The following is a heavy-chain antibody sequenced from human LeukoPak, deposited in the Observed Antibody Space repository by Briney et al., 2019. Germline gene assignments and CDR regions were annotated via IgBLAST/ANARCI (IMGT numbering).Heavy chain of an antibody. J-gene: IGHJ2*01. V-gene: IGHV4-59*01. CDR2: ISYSGGT. D-gene: IGHD2-15*01. CDR3: ARAKGYCTGDSCYGSYWYFDL. Sequence: PSETLSLTCTVSGGSISSYYWSWIRQPPGKGLEWIGYISYSGGTNYNPSLKSRVTMSVDTSKNQFSLKLTSVTAADTAFYYCARAKGYCTGDSCYGSYWYFDLWGRGTLVTVSP. CDR1: GGSISSYY.